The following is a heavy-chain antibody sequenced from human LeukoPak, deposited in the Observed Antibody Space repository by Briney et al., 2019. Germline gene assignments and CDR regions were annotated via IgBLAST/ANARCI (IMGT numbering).Heavy chain of an antibody. Sequence: SETLSLTYAVYGGSFSGYYWSWIRQPPGKGLEWIGEINHSGSTNYNPSLKSRVTISVDTSKNQFSLKLSSVTAADTAVYYCARGPRHYYGSGSFADYWGQGTLVTVSS. V-gene: IGHV4-34*01. CDR3: ARGPRHYYGSGSFADY. D-gene: IGHD3-10*01. J-gene: IGHJ4*02. CDR2: INHSGST. CDR1: GGSFSGYY.